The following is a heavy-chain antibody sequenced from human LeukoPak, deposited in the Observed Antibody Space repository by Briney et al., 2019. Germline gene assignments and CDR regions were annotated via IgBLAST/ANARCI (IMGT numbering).Heavy chain of an antibody. Sequence: TSGGSLRLSCAASGFTFSDYYMSWIRQAPGKELEWVSYISSSGSTIYYADSVKGRFTISRDNAKNSLYLQMNSLRAEDTAVYYSARIPDWPLAPSGPWGQGTLVTVSS. D-gene: IGHD3/OR15-3a*01. CDR1: GFTFSDYY. V-gene: IGHV3-11*01. J-gene: IGHJ5*02. CDR2: ISSSGSTI. CDR3: ARIPDWPLAPSGP.